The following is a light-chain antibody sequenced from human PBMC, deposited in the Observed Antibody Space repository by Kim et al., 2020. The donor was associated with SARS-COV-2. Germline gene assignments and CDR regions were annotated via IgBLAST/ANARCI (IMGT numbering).Light chain of an antibody. CDR1: QTISNY. V-gene: IGKV3D-15*01. CDR2: GAS. J-gene: IGKJ2*01. Sequence: SPGESVTLSCRASQTISNYLAWYRQTPGQAPRLLIYGASNRATDIPARFTGSGSGTEFTLTITSLQSEDFAIYYCHHYNNWPPLFTFGQGTKLEI. CDR3: HHYNNWPPLFT.